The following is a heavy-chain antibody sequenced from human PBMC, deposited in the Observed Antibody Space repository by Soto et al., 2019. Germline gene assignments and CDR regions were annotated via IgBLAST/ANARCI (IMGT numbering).Heavy chain of an antibody. D-gene: IGHD2-2*01. CDR3: ASGVPAATVYYYYYYGMDV. Sequence: ASVKVSCKASGYTFTSYYMHWVRQAPGQGLEWIVIIKPSGGSTSYAQKFQGRINMNRDTSKSTVYIEMSRLRTEDTAVYYCASGVPAATVYYYYYYGMDVWG. J-gene: IGHJ6*02. V-gene: IGHV1-46*03. CDR2: IKPSGGST. CDR1: GYTFTSYY.